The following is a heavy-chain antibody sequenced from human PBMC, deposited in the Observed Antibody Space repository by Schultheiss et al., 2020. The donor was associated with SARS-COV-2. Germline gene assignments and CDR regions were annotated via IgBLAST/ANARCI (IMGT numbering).Heavy chain of an antibody. J-gene: IGHJ4*02. Sequence: ASVKVSCKASGYTFTSYYMHWVRQAPGQGLEWMGIINPSGGSTSYAQKFQGRVTMTRDTSTSTVYMELSSLRSEDTAVYYCARVLTRIAVAGTFGYWGQGTSVTVSS. CDR1: GYTFTSYY. CDR2: INPSGGST. CDR3: ARVLTRIAVAGTFGY. D-gene: IGHD6-19*01. V-gene: IGHV1-46*01.